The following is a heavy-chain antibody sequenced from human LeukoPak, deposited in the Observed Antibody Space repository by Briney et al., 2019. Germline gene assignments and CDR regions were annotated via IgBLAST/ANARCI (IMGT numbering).Heavy chain of an antibody. D-gene: IGHD3-10*01. CDR1: GFTLSLKY. V-gene: IGHV3-53*01. J-gene: IGHJ4*02. Sequence: GGSLRLSCAASGFTLSLKYMSWVRQAPGKGLEWVSVIYSGGSTYYADSVKGRFTISRDDPKNTVYLQMDSLRAEDTAVYYCARTIPYGSGRQHPGKYYFDYWGQGTLVTVSS. CDR2: IYSGGST. CDR3: ARTIPYGSGRQHPGKYYFDY.